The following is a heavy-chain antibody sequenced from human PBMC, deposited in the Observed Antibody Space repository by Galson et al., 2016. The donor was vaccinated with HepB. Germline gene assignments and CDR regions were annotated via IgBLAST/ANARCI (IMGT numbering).Heavy chain of an antibody. Sequence: SLRLSCAASGFLFSAYGMNWVRQGPGKGLEWVSYIVGSRSSGGNIYYADSVKGRFTISRDNAKNSLYLQMNSLTVEDKAVYFCARDSVLGVPGRGAFDIWGQGTMVTVSS. CDR1: GFLFSAYG. CDR3: ARDSVLGVPGRGAFDI. CDR2: IVGSRSSGGNI. J-gene: IGHJ3*02. V-gene: IGHV3-48*03. D-gene: IGHD1-20*01.